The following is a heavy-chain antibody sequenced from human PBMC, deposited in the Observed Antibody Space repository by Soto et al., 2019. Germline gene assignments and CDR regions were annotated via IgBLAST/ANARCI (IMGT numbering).Heavy chain of an antibody. D-gene: IGHD6-19*01. CDR3: AHSRYSSGWYQYFQH. V-gene: IGHV2-5*01. J-gene: IGHJ1*01. Sequence: SGPTLVNPTQTLTLTCTFSGFSVSTSGVGVGWIRQPPGKALEWLALFYWNDDQRYSPSLKTRLTITQDTSKNQVVLTMTNMDPVDTATYYCAHSRYSSGWYQYFQHWGQGTLVTVSS. CDR2: FYWNDDQ. CDR1: GFSVSTSGVG.